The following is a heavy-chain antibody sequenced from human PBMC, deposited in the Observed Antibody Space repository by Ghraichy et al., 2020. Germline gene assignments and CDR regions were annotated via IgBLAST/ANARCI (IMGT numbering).Heavy chain of an antibody. CDR2: ISSSGSTI. Sequence: RGSLRLSCAASGFTFSDYYMSWIRQAPGKGLEWVSYISSSGSTIYSADSVKGRFTISRDNAKNPLYLQMNSLRAEDTAVYHCARADCSSSSCYYYFDYWGQGTLVTVSS. CDR1: GFTFSDYY. D-gene: IGHD2-2*01. CDR3: ARADCSSSSCYYYFDY. V-gene: IGHV3-11*01. J-gene: IGHJ4*02.